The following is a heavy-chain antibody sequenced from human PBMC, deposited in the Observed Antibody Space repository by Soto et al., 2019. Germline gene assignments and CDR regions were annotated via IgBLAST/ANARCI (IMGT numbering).Heavy chain of an antibody. J-gene: IGHJ6*03. CDR3: ARARGKDYSYYMDV. CDR2: IWYDGSNK. Sequence: GGSLRLSCAASGFTFSSYGMHWVRQAPGKGLEWVAVIWYDGSNKYYADSVKGRFTISRDNSKNTLYLQMNSLRAEDTAVYYCARARGKDYSYYMDVWGKGTTVTVSS. D-gene: IGHD3-10*01. V-gene: IGHV3-33*01. CDR1: GFTFSSYG.